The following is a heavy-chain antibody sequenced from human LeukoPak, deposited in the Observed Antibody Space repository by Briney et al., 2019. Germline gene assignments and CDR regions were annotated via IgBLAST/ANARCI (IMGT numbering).Heavy chain of an antibody. CDR1: GYTFTSYG. CDR3: ARDRRGYSYGLGPDY. D-gene: IGHD5-18*01. Sequence: ASVKVSCKASGYTFTSYGISWVRQAPGQGLEWMGWISAYNGNTNYAQKLQGRVTMTTDTSTSTAYMELRSLRSDDTAVYYCARDRRGYSYGLGPDYWGQGTLVTVSS. J-gene: IGHJ4*02. CDR2: ISAYNGNT. V-gene: IGHV1-18*01.